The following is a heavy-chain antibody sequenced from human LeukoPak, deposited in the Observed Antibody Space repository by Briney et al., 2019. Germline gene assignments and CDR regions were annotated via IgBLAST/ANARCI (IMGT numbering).Heavy chain of an antibody. J-gene: IGHJ4*02. CDR3: ARDLLDSSGWYDRVRYFDY. Sequence: GGSLRLSCAASGFTFSSYAMHWVRQAPGKGLEWVAVISYDGSNKYYADSVKGRFTISSDNSKNTMYLQMNSLRAEDTAVYYCARDLLDSSGWYDRVRYFDYWGQGTLVTVSS. D-gene: IGHD6-19*01. V-gene: IGHV3-30*04. CDR1: GFTFSSYA. CDR2: ISYDGSNK.